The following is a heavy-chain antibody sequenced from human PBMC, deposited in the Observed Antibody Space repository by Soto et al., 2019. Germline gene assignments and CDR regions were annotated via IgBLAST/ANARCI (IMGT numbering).Heavy chain of an antibody. D-gene: IGHD3-22*01. Sequence: QVQLVESGGRVVQPGRSLRLSCAASGFTFSSYGMHWVRQAPGKGLEWVAVIWYDGSNKYYADSVKGRFTISRDNSKNTLYLQMNSLRAEDTAVYYCARDLEYYDSSGYPDYWGQGTLVTVSS. CDR1: GFTFSSYG. V-gene: IGHV3-33*01. J-gene: IGHJ4*02. CDR3: ARDLEYYDSSGYPDY. CDR2: IWYDGSNK.